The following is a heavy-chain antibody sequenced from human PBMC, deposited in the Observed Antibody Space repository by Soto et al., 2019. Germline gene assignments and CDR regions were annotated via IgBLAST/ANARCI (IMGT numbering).Heavy chain of an antibody. CDR3: AAKGDFWSGSNPTYYYYVMDV. CDR2: IIPIFGTA. CDR1: GGTFSSYA. J-gene: IGHJ6*02. D-gene: IGHD3-3*01. Sequence: ASVKVSCKASGGTFSSYAISWVRQAPGQGLEGMGGIIPIFGTANYAQKFQGRVTITADESTSTAYMELSSLRSEDTAVYYCAAKGDFWSGSNPTYYYYVMDVWGQGTTVTVSS. V-gene: IGHV1-69*13.